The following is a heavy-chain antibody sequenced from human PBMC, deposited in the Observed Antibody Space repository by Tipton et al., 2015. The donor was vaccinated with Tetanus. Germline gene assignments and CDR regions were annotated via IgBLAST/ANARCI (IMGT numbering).Heavy chain of an antibody. CDR1: GGSISSGGYY. D-gene: IGHD2-15*01. J-gene: IGHJ4*02. Sequence: GLVKPSQTLSLTCTVSGGSISSGGYYWSWIRQHPGKGLEWVAVSWYDGTDKYYADSVKGRFTISRDNSKNTLYLQMNSLRAEDTAVYYCAREADCSGGSCFSGDFDNWGQGTQVTVSS. V-gene: IGHV3-33*08. CDR2: SWYDGTDK. CDR3: AREADCSGGSCFSGDFDN.